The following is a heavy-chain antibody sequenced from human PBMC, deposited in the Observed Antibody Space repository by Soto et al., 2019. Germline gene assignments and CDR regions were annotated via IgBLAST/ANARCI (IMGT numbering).Heavy chain of an antibody. Sequence: PGGSLRLSCAASGFTFSNAWMSWGRPAPGKGLEWVGRIKSKTDGGTTDYAAPVKGRFTISRDDLKNTLYLQMNSLKTEDTAVYYFTTDPTYYDFWSGYFPLDYWGQGTLVTVSS. CDR2: IKSKTDGGTT. J-gene: IGHJ4*02. CDR1: GFTFSNAW. V-gene: IGHV3-15*01. CDR3: TTDPTYYDFWSGYFPLDY. D-gene: IGHD3-3*01.